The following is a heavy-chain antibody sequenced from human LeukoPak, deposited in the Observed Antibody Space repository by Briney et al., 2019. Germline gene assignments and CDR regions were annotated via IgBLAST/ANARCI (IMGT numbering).Heavy chain of an antibody. V-gene: IGHV3-23*01. Sequence: PGGSLRLSCAASGFTFSNYAMSWVRQAPGKGLEWVSAISGSGGSTYYADSVKGRFTISRDNSKNTLYLQMNSLRAEDTAVYYCAAHSSGWYGGVFDYYYYMDVWGKGTTVTVSS. D-gene: IGHD6-19*01. CDR1: GFTFSNYA. CDR2: ISGSGGST. J-gene: IGHJ6*03. CDR3: AAHSSGWYGGVFDYYYYMDV.